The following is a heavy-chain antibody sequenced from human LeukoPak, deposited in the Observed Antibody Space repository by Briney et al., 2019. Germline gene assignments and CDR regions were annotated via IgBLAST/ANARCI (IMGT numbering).Heavy chain of an antibody. CDR3: ARVGNLYFYYYMDV. CDR1: GFTFSSYW. CDR2: IKQDGSEK. J-gene: IGHJ6*03. Sequence: PGGSLRLSCAASGFTFSSYWMSWVRQAPGKGLEWVANIKQDGSEKYYVDSVKGRFTISRDHAENSLYLQMNSLRAEDTAVYYCARVGNLYFYYYMDVWGKGTTVTVSS. D-gene: IGHD1-7*01. V-gene: IGHV3-7*01.